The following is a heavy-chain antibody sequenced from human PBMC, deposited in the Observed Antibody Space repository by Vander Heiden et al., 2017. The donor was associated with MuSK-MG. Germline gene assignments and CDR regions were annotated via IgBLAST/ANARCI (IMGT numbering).Heavy chain of an antibody. J-gene: IGHJ6*03. Sequence: QVQLQESGPGLVKPSQTLSLTCTVSGGSISSGDYYWSWIRQPPGKGLEWIGYIYYSGSTYYNPSLKSRVTISVDTSKNQFSLKLSSVTAADTAVYYCANRRITIFGPNYMDVWGKGTTVTVSS. CDR2: IYYSGST. V-gene: IGHV4-30-4*01. D-gene: IGHD3-3*01. CDR1: GGSISSGDYY. CDR3: ANRRITIFGPNYMDV.